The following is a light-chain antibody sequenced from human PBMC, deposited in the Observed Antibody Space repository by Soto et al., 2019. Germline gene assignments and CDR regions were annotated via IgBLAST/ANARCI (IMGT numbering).Light chain of an antibody. CDR1: QSVSSSY. V-gene: IGKV3-20*01. CDR3: QQYGSSPLFT. J-gene: IGKJ3*01. CDR2: GAS. Sequence: EIVLTQSPGTLSLSPGERATLSCRASQSVSSSYLTGYQQKPGQAPRLLIYGASSRATGIPDRFSGSGSGTYFTLTISRLEPEDFAVYYCQQYGSSPLFTFGPGTKVDIK.